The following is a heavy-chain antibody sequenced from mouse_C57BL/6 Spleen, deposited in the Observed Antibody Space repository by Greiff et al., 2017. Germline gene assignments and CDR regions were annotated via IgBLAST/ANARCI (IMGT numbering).Heavy chain of an antibody. V-gene: IGHV5-17*01. CDR2: ISSGSSTI. D-gene: IGHD1-1*01. Sequence: EVQGVESGGGLVKPGGSLKLSCAASGFTFSDYGMHWVRQAPEKGLEWVAYISSGSSTIYYADTVKGRFTISRDNAKNTLFLQMSRLKSEDTAMYYCARQDYGSSFYAMDDWGQGTSVTVSS. J-gene: IGHJ4*01. CDR1: GFTFSDYG. CDR3: ARQDYGSSFYAMDD.